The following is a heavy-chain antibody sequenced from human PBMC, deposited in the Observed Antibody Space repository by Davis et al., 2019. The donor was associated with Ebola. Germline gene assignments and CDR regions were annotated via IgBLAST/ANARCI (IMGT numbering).Heavy chain of an antibody. CDR1: GFTFSNVW. CDR2: VKSKTDGGTT. J-gene: IGHJ4*02. CDR3: TTGQGAN. V-gene: IGHV3-15*01. Sequence: GESLKISCAASGFTFSNVWMTWVRQAPGKGLECVGRVKSKTDGGTTDYAAPVKGRFTISRDDSKNTLYLQMNSLETEDTAVYYCTTGQGANWGQGTLVTVSS.